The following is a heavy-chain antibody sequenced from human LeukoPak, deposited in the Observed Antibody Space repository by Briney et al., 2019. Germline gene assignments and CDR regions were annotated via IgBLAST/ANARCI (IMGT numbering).Heavy chain of an antibody. D-gene: IGHD1-7*01. CDR1: GFTFSSYA. CDR2: IRYDGSNK. CDR3: AKDSQNYVAYYYYYMDV. V-gene: IGHV3-30*02. Sequence: GGSLRLSCAASGFTFSSYAMSWVRQAPGKGLEWVAFIRYDGSNKYYADSVKGRFTISRDNSKNTLYLQMNSLRAEDTAVYYRAKDSQNYVAYYYYYMDVWGKGTTVTVSS. J-gene: IGHJ6*03.